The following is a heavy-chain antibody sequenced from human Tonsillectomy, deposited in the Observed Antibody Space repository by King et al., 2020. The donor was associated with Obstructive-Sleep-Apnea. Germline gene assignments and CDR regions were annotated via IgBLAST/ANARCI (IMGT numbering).Heavy chain of an antibody. V-gene: IGHV5-51*01. CDR3: ARWGKEYDILTGYYVDY. Sequence: QLVQSGADVKKPGESLKISCKGSGYSFTSYWIGWVRQMPGKGLEWRGTIYPGDSDTRYSPSFQGQVTISADKSTRTAYLQWSSLKASDTAMYYCARWGKEYDILTGYYVDYWGQGTLVTVSS. D-gene: IGHD3-9*01. J-gene: IGHJ4*02. CDR2: IYPGDSDT. CDR1: GYSFTSYW.